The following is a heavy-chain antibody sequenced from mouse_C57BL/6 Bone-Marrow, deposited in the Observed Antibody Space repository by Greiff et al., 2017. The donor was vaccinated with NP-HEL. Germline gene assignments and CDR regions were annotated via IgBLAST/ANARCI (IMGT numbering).Heavy chain of an antibody. D-gene: IGHD3-2*02. CDR3: ARRQLRLLDFDD. J-gene: IGHJ2*01. CDR1: GFNFTNTY. Sequence: DVLLVESVAELVRPGASVKLSCTASGFNFTNTYMHWVKQRPEQGLEWIGRIDPANGNTKYAPKFQGKATLTADTSSNTAYLQLSSLTSEDTAIYCCARRQLRLLDFDDWGKGTTLTVSS. V-gene: IGHV14-3*01. CDR2: IDPANGNT.